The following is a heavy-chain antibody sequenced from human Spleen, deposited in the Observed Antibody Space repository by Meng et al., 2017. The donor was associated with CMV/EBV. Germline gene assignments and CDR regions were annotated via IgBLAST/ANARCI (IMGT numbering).Heavy chain of an antibody. CDR2: IKQDGSEK. D-gene: IGHD6-6*01. CDR1: GFTFSSYG. V-gene: IGHV3-7*03. J-gene: IGHJ4*02. CDR3: ARSSSIAAPTDY. Sequence: GESLKISCAASGFTFSSYGMHWVRQAPGKGLEWVANIKQDGSEKYYVDSVKGRFTISRDNAKNSLYLQMNSLRAADTAVYYCARSSSIAAPTDYWGQGTLVTVSS.